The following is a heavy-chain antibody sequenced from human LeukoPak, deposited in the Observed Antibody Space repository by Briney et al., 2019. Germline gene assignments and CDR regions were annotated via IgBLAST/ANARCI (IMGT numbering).Heavy chain of an antibody. Sequence: GGSLRLSCAASGFTFSSYDMHWVRQATGKGLEWVSAIGFAGDTYYAGSVKGRFTISRENAKKSLYLQMNSLRAGDTAVYYCARGNILTGYEYWGRGTLVTVSS. J-gene: IGHJ4*02. CDR3: ARGNILTGYEY. D-gene: IGHD3-9*01. V-gene: IGHV3-13*04. CDR2: IGFAGDT. CDR1: GFTFSSYD.